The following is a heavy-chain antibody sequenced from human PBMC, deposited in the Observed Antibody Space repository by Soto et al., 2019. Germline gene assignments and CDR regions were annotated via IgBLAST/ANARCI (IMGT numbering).Heavy chain of an antibody. CDR1: GYTFTGYY. Sequence: ASVKVSCKASGYTFTGYYMHWVRQAPGQGLEWMGWINPNSGGTNYAQKFQGWFTMTRDTSISTAYMELSRLRSDDTAVYYCARNYYDSSGYYWDYYYGMDVWGQGTTVTVSS. V-gene: IGHV1-2*04. J-gene: IGHJ6*02. CDR2: INPNSGGT. CDR3: ARNYYDSSGYYWDYYYGMDV. D-gene: IGHD3-22*01.